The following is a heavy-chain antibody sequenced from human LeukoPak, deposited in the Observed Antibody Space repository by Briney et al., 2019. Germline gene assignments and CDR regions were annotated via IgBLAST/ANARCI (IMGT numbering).Heavy chain of an antibody. Sequence: ASVKVSCKASGDTFTSYYMHWGRQTPGQGLEWMGIINPSVGSTSYAQKFQGRVTMTRDPSTSTVYMELSSLRSEDTAVYYCARGSGYSSGRPNPLFDYWGQGTLVTVSS. CDR2: INPSVGST. J-gene: IGHJ4*02. D-gene: IGHD6-19*01. V-gene: IGHV1-46*01. CDR3: ARGSGYSSGRPNPLFDY. CDR1: GDTFTSYY.